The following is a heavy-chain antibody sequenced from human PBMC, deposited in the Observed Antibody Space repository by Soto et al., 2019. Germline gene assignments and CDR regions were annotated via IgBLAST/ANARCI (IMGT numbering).Heavy chain of an antibody. V-gene: IGHV4-59*08. Sequence: QVQLQESGPGLVKPSETLSLTCTVTGGSISTYYWSWIRQPPGKGLEWIGYSYYTGRTNYNPSLRSRVTISVDTSKNLFSLKLGSVTAADTAVYYCARHETLHGDYDHWGQGTLVTVSS. CDR1: GGSISTYY. D-gene: IGHD4-17*01. CDR3: ARHETLHGDYDH. CDR2: SYYTGRT. J-gene: IGHJ4*02.